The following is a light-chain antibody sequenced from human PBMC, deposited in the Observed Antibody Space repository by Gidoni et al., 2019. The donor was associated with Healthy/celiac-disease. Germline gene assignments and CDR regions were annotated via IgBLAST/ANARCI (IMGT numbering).Light chain of an antibody. J-gene: IGKJ2*04. CDR2: GAS. V-gene: IGKV3-15*01. CDR1: QSVSSN. Sequence: DIVMTQSPATLSVSPGERATLSCRASQSVSSNLAWYQQKPGQAPRLLIYGASTRATGIPARFSGSGSGTEFTLTISSLQSEDFAVYYCQQYNNWPPCRFGQGTKLEIK. CDR3: QQYNNWPPCR.